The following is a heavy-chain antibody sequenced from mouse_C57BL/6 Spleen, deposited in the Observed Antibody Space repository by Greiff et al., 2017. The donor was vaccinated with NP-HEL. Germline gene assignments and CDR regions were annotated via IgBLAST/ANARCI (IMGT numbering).Heavy chain of an antibody. Sequence: QVQLQQPGAELVRPGSSVKLSCKASGYTFTCYWMHWVKQRPIQGLEWIGNIDPSDSETHYNQKFKDKATLTVDTSSSTAYMQLSSLTSEDSAVYYCARSAHGGWFAYWGQGTLVTVSA. CDR1: GYTFTCYW. J-gene: IGHJ3*01. CDR2: IDPSDSET. V-gene: IGHV1-52*01. CDR3: ARSAHGGWFAY.